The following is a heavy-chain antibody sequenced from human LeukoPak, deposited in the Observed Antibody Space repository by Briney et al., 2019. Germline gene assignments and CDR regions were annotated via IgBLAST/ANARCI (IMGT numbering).Heavy chain of an antibody. CDR2: ISYDGSNK. D-gene: IGHD4-17*01. CDR3: AKDKDGRPYYMDG. J-gene: IGHJ6*03. Sequence: PGGTLRLSCAASGFTFSSYGMHWVRQAPGKGLEWVAVISYDGSNKYYADSVKGRFTISRDNSKNTLYLQMNSLRAEDTAVYYCAKDKDGRPYYMDGWGKGTTVTVSS. CDR1: GFTFSSYG. V-gene: IGHV3-30*18.